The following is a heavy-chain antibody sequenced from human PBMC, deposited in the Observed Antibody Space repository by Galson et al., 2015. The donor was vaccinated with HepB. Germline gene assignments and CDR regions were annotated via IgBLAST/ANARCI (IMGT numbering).Heavy chain of an antibody. CDR2: ISGSGGST. D-gene: IGHD2-8*01. CDR3: AKGNSYCTNGVCYRIYYGMDV. V-gene: IGHV3-23*01. Sequence: SLRLSCAASGFTFSSYAMSWVRQAPGKGLEWVSAISGSGGSTYYADSVKGRFTISRDNSKNTLYLQMNSLRAEDTAVYYCAKGNSYCTNGVCYRIYYGMDVWGQGTTVTVSS. J-gene: IGHJ6*02. CDR1: GFTFSSYA.